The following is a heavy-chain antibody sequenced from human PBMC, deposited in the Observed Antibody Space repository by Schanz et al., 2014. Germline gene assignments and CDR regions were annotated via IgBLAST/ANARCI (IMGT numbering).Heavy chain of an antibody. Sequence: QVQLVESGGGVVQPGTSLRLSCAASGFTFRGHAMHWVRQAPGQGLEKVAVTSTDGTKTYYAASVRGRFTNSRDNSKNTVYLQMNSLRSEDTAVYYCTRDRGALINHNDALDLWGQGTMVSVSS. CDR2: TSTDGTKT. CDR1: GFTFRGHA. J-gene: IGHJ3*01. CDR3: TRDRGALINHNDALDL. D-gene: IGHD3-16*01. V-gene: IGHV3-30*04.